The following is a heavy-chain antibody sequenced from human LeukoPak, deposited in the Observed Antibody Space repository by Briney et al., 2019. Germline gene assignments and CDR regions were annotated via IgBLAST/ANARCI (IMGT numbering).Heavy chain of an antibody. Sequence: SETLSLTCAVYGGSFSGYYWSRIRQPPGKGLEWIGEINHSGSTNYNPSLKSRVTISVDTSKNQFSLKLSSVTAADTAVYYCARVHIAVVSPIGNWFDPWGQGTLVTVSS. CDR3: ARVHIAVVSPIGNWFDP. V-gene: IGHV4-34*01. D-gene: IGHD2-21*01. CDR2: INHSGST. J-gene: IGHJ5*02. CDR1: GGSFSGYY.